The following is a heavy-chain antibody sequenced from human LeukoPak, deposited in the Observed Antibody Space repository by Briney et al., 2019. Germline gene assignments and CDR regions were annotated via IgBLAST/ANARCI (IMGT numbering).Heavy chain of an antibody. J-gene: IGHJ4*02. Sequence: GGSLRFSCAASRFTLTNAWMSWVRQAPGKGLKWVSTISGSGGSTYYADSVKGRFTISRDNSKNTLCLQMNSLRAEDTAVYFCAKYQNRYNWNYPFDYWGQGTLVTVSS. CDR2: ISGSGGST. D-gene: IGHD1-7*01. CDR1: RFTLTNAW. V-gene: IGHV3-23*01. CDR3: AKYQNRYNWNYPFDY.